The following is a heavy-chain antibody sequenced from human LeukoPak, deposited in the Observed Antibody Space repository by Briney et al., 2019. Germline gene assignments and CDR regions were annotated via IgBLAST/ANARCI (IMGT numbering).Heavy chain of an antibody. D-gene: IGHD5-12*01. V-gene: IGHV4-39*01. CDR2: IYFSGST. Sequence: SETLSLTCTVSGDSISRSSYNWGLVRQPPGKGLEYIASIYFSGSTYYNPSLKSRVTISVDTSKNQFSLKLSSVTAADTAVYYCARHSGYPRNKYYYYYYGMDVWGQGTTVTVSS. CDR1: GDSISRSSYN. CDR3: ARHSGYPRNKYYYYYYGMDV. J-gene: IGHJ6*02.